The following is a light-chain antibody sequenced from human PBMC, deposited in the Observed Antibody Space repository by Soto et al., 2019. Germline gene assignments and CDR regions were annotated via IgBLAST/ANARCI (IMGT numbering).Light chain of an antibody. Sequence: QPVLTQPPSVSGAPGHRITISCTGSGSNIGAGYDVVWYQQFPGTAPKLVILGNNSRPSGVPDRFSGSKSGASASLAVTGLQAEDEADYYCQSYDTTLSGSVFGGGTKVTVL. J-gene: IGLJ3*02. CDR3: QSYDTTLSGSV. CDR2: GNN. V-gene: IGLV1-40*01. CDR1: GSNIGAGYD.